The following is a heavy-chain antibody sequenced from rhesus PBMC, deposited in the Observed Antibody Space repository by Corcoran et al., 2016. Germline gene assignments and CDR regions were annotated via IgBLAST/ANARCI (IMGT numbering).Heavy chain of an antibody. CDR3: ARDPSHTFDY. Sequence: EVQLVESGGGLAQPGGSLRLSCAASGFTFTNHGLHWIRQAPGKGLEWVAVIVYEGTKEYYGESGNDRFTISRDNSKKMINLQMNNLKVADTAVYYCARDPSHTFDYWGQGILVTVSS. J-gene: IGHJ4*01. CDR2: IVYEGTKE. V-gene: IGHV3-54*02. D-gene: IGHD2-33*01. CDR1: GFTFTNHG.